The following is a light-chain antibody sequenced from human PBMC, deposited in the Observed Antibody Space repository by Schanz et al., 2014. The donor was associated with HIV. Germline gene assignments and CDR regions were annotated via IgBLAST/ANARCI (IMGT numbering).Light chain of an antibody. V-gene: IGLV2-14*03. Sequence: QSVLTQPASVSGSPGQSITISCTGTSADVGAYNFVSWYQQHPGKAPKVIIYDVSVRPSGVSSRFSGSKSGNTASLTISGLQAEDEADYYCSSYTTSITLAFGTGTKVTVL. CDR2: DVS. CDR3: SSYTTSITLA. J-gene: IGLJ1*01. CDR1: SADVGAYNF.